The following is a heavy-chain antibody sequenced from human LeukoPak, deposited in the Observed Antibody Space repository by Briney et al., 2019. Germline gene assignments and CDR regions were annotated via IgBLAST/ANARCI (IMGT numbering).Heavy chain of an antibody. V-gene: IGHV1-69*06. CDR1: GGTFSSYA. Sequence: GASVKVSCKASGGTFSSYAISWVRQAPGQGLEWMGGIIPIFGTANYAQKFQGRVTITADKSTSTAYMELSSLRSEDTAVYYCARDLKVRGVKGSNYYMDVWGKGTTVTISS. CDR2: IIPIFGTA. D-gene: IGHD3-10*01. J-gene: IGHJ6*03. CDR3: ARDLKVRGVKGSNYYMDV.